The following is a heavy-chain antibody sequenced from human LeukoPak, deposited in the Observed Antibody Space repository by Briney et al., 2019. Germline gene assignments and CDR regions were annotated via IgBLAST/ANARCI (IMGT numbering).Heavy chain of an antibody. D-gene: IGHD3-10*01. CDR2: IKSKTNNYAT. CDR3: TRLRGVLPYYFDY. V-gene: IGHV3-73*01. CDR1: GFTFSGSA. Sequence: GGSLRLSCAASGFTFSGSAMHWVRQASGKGLEWVGRIKSKTNNYATAYAASVKGRFTIFRDDSKNTAYLQMNSLKTEDTAVYYCTRLRGVLPYYFDYWGQGTLVTVSS. J-gene: IGHJ4*02.